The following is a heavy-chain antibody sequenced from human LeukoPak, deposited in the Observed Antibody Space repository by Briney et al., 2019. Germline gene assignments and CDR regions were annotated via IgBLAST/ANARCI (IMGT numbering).Heavy chain of an antibody. CDR2: IYSGGST. CDR1: GFTVSSNY. V-gene: IGHV3-53*01. J-gene: IGHJ5*02. D-gene: IGHD6-19*01. CDR3: ARDGAFWSSGLNWFDP. Sequence: GGSLRLSCAASGFTVSSNYMSWVRQAPGKGLEWVSVIYSGGSTYYADSVKGRFTISRDNSKNTLYLQMNSLRAEDTAVYYCARDGAFWSSGLNWFDPWGQGTLVTVSS.